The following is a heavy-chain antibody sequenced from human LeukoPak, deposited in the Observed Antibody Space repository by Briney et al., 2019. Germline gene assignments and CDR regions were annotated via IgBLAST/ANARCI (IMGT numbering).Heavy chain of an antibody. D-gene: IGHD3-22*01. J-gene: IGHJ6*02. CDR2: IYYNGST. CDR3: ARDPFYYDSSDGMDV. CDR1: GGSISSYY. V-gene: IGHV4-59*01. Sequence: PSETLSLTCTASGGSISSYYWSWIRQPPGKGLEWIGYIYYNGSTNYNPSLKSRVTISVDTSKNQFSLKLSSVTAADTAVYYCARDPFYYDSSDGMDVWGQGTTVTVSS.